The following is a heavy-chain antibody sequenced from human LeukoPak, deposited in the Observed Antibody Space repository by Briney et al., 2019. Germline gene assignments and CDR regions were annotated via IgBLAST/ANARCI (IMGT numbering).Heavy chain of an antibody. V-gene: IGHV1-69*13. CDR2: IIPIFGTA. D-gene: IGHD1-20*01. Sequence: VAPVKVSCKASGGTFSSYAISWVRQAPGQGLEWMGGIIPIFGTANYAQKFQGRVTITADESTSTAYMELSSLRSEDTAVYYCARVTGTRELVSWFDPWGQGALVTVSS. J-gene: IGHJ5*02. CDR1: GGTFSSYA. CDR3: ARVTGTRELVSWFDP.